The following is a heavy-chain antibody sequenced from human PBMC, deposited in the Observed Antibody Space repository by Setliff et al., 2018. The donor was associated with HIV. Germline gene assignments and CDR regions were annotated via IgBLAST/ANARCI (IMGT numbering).Heavy chain of an antibody. V-gene: IGHV4-38-2*02. D-gene: IGHD3-10*01. CDR2: IYYSGST. J-gene: IGHJ6*03. CDR3: ARDGPLEGSYRYYYYYMDV. Sequence: SETLSLTCAVSGYSISIGYYWGWIRQPPGKGLEWIGYIYYSGSTNYNPSLKSRVTISVDTSKNQFSLKLSSVTAADTAVYYCARDGPLEGSYRYYYYYMDVWGKGTTVTVSS. CDR1: GYSISIGYY.